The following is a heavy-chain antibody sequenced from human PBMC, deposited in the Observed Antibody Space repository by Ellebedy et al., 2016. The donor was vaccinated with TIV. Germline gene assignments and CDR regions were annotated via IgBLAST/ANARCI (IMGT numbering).Heavy chain of an antibody. D-gene: IGHD2-2*02. J-gene: IGHJ4*02. V-gene: IGHV1-2*02. Sequence: ASVKVSCKASGYSFIGYYLHWVRQAPGQGFEWMGWINPNTGGTDYAQKFQDRVKMTRDTSLTTAYMELSSLRPDDGAVYFCARDPGYCKSTSCYNLDFSDFWGQGTLVTVSS. CDR2: INPNTGGT. CDR1: GYSFIGYY. CDR3: ARDPGYCKSTSCYNLDFSDF.